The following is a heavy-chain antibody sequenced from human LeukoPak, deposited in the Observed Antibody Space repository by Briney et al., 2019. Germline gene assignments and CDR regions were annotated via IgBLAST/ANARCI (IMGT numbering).Heavy chain of an antibody. D-gene: IGHD4-17*01. CDR1: GGSISSSSYY. CDR3: ARDDYGDYSFDY. J-gene: IGHJ4*02. CDR2: IYYSGST. V-gene: IGHV4-39*07. Sequence: SETLSLTCTVSGGSISSSSYYWGWIRQPPGKGLEWIGSIYYSGSTYYNPSLKSRVTISEDTSKNQFSLKLSSVTAADTAVYYCARDDYGDYSFDYWGQGTLVTVSS.